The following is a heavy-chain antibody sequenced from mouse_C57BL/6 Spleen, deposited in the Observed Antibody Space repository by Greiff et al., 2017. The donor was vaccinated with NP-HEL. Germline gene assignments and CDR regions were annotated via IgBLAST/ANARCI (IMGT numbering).Heavy chain of an antibody. Sequence: EVKVEESGGGLVKPGGSLKLSCAASGFTFSDYGMHWVRQAPEKGLEWVAYISSGSSTIYYADTVKGRFTISRDNAKNTLFLQMTSLRSEDTAMYYCARRTVVARGSYFDYWGQGTTLTVSS. J-gene: IGHJ2*01. CDR1: GFTFSDYG. CDR2: ISSGSSTI. D-gene: IGHD1-1*01. CDR3: ARRTVVARGSYFDY. V-gene: IGHV5-17*01.